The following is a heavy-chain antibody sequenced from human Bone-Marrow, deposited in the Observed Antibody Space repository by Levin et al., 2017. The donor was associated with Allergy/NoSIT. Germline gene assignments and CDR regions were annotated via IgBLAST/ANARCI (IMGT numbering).Heavy chain of an antibody. D-gene: IGHD2-15*01. V-gene: IGHV1-8*01. Sequence: ASVKVSCKTSGYTFTSYNVYWVRQAPGQGLEWMGYINPNSGNTGYAQKFQGRVTMTRNSSITTAYMELSGVRFEDTAIYYCARGDCYSGSCYGPDWFDPWGQGTQVTVSS. CDR3: ARGDCYSGSCYGPDWFDP. CDR2: INPNSGNT. CDR1: GYTFTSYN. J-gene: IGHJ5*02.